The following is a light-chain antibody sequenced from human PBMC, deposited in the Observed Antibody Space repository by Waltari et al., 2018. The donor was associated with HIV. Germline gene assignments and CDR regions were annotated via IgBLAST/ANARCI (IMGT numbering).Light chain of an antibody. CDR3: QQYKYWPET. J-gene: IGKJ1*01. Sequence: SPGSLSVSLGEGATITCRASQNITNKLSWYQQKPGKAPRLLIYDASDLDTGIPARFSGSASGTEFNLTISRLVSEDVAVYVCQQYKYWPETFGQGTKVEIK. V-gene: IGKV3D-15*01. CDR2: DAS. CDR1: QNITNK.